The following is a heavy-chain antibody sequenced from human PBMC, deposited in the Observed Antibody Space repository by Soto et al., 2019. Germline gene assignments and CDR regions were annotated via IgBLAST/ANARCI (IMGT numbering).Heavy chain of an antibody. D-gene: IGHD5-18*01. CDR3: AHRLVGHRGYVHDY. Sequence: SGPTLVNPTQTLTLTCTFSGFSLSTSPMGVGWIRQPPGKALEWLALIYWDDDKRYSPSLKSRLTITKDTSKNQVVLTMTNMDPVDTATYYCAHRLVGHRGYVHDYWGQGTLVTVSA. J-gene: IGHJ4*02. V-gene: IGHV2-5*02. CDR1: GFSLSTSPMG. CDR2: IYWDDDK.